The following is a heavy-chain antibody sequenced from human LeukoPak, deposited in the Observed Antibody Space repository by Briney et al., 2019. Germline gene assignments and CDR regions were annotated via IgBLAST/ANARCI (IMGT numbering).Heavy chain of an antibody. J-gene: IGHJ5*02. CDR1: GGSFSGYY. CDR3: ARDYYGSGSYSPIDP. Sequence: SETLSLTWAVYGGSFSGYYWSWIRQPPGKWLEWIGEINHSGSTNYNPSLKSRVTMSVDTSKNQFSLKLSSVTAADTAVYYCARDYYGSGSYSPIDPWGQGTLVTVSS. CDR2: INHSGST. D-gene: IGHD3-10*01. V-gene: IGHV4-34*01.